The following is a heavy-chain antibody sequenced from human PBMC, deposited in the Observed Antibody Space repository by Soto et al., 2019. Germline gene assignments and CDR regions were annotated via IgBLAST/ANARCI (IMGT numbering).Heavy chain of an antibody. CDR2: ISGSGGST. CDR3: ARVGDYATFDY. J-gene: IGHJ4*02. CDR1: VFTFSSYA. V-gene: IGHV3-23*01. D-gene: IGHD4-17*01. Sequence: GSLRLSCAASVFTFSSYAMSWVRQAPGKGLEWVSAISGSGGSTYYADSVKGRFTISRDNSKNTLYLQMNSLRAEDTAVYYCARVGDYATFDYWGQGTLVTVSS.